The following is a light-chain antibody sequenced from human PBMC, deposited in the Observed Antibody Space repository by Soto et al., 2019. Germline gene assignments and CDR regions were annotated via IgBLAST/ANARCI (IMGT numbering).Light chain of an antibody. Sequence: EIVMTQSPATLSVSPGERATLSCRASQTVLSNVAWYQQKPGQAPRLVTYGASTRATGIPARFTGSGSGTEFTLTISSLQSEDFAVYYCQQYSAWWTFGQGTTVEIK. J-gene: IGKJ1*01. CDR1: QTVLSN. CDR3: QQYSAWWT. V-gene: IGKV3-15*01. CDR2: GAS.